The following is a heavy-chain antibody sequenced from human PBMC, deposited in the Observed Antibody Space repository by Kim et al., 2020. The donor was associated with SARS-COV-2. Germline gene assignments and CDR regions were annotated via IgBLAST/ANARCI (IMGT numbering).Heavy chain of an antibody. V-gene: IGHV3-73*01. Sequence: GGSLRLSCAASGFSFSDFDIHWVRQASGKGLEWVGRIGGNSKPGAIAYAASLKGRFTISRDDSKNTAYLQMTSLKTEDTAVYYCFRRVPTTFEFDPWGQGTRVAVSS. CDR1: GFSFSDFD. D-gene: IGHD1-1*01. CDR3: FRRVPTTFEFDP. J-gene: IGHJ5*02. CDR2: IGGNSKPGAI.